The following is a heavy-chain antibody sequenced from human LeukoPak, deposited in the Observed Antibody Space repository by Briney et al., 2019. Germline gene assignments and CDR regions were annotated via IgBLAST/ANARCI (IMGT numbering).Heavy chain of an antibody. J-gene: IGHJ3*02. CDR2: ISAYNGNT. V-gene: IGHV1-18*01. CDR3: ARTRSSSSYDAFDI. Sequence: ASVKVSCKASGYTFTSYGISWVRQAPGQGLEWMGWISAYNGNTNYAQKFQGRVTMTRDTSISTAYMELSRLRSDDAAVYFCARTRSSSSYDAFDIWGQGTMVTVSS. D-gene: IGHD6-6*01. CDR1: GYTFTSYG.